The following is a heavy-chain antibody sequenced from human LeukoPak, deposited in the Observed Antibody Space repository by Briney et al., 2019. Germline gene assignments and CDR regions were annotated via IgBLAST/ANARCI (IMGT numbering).Heavy chain of an antibody. CDR2: TRNKANSYTT. Sequence: PGGSLRLSCAASGFTFSDHYMDWVRQAPGKGLEWVGRTRNKANSYTTEYAASVKGRFTISRDDSKNSLYLQMNSLKIEDTAVYYCARAAPGTADAFDIWGQGTMVTVSS. D-gene: IGHD1-1*01. V-gene: IGHV3-72*01. CDR1: GFTFSDHY. CDR3: ARAAPGTADAFDI. J-gene: IGHJ3*02.